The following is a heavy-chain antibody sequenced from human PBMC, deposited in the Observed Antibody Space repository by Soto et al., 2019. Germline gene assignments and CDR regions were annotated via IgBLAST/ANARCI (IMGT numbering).Heavy chain of an antibody. J-gene: IGHJ3*02. D-gene: IGHD6-19*01. CDR1: GYTFTGYY. CDR2: INPNSGGA. Sequence: ASVKVSCKASGYTFTGYYMHWVRQAPGQGLEWMGWINPNSGGANYAQKFQGRVTMTRDTSISTAYMELSRLRSDDTAVYYCARVHWLVLDAFDIWGQGTMVTVSS. CDR3: ARVHWLVLDAFDI. V-gene: IGHV1-2*02.